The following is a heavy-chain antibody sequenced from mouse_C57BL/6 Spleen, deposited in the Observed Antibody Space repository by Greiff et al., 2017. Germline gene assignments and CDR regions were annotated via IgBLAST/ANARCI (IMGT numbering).Heavy chain of an antibody. CDR2: ISYDGSN. J-gene: IGHJ2*01. V-gene: IGHV3-6*01. Sequence: VQLQQSGPGLVKPSQSLSLTCSVTGYSITSGYYWNWVRQFPGNKLEWMGYISYDGSNNYNPSLKNRITITRDTSKNQFFLNLNSVTTEDTATYYCARGGPFDYWGQGTTLTVSS. CDR3: ARGGPFDY. CDR1: GYSITSGYY.